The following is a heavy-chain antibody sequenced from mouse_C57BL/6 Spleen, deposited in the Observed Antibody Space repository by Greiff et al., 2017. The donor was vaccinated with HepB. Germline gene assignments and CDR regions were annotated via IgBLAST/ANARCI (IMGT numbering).Heavy chain of an antibody. CDR3: ARNHDYDWYFDV. V-gene: IGHV1-61*01. D-gene: IGHD2-4*01. J-gene: IGHJ1*03. Sequence: QVQLQQPGAELVRPGSSVKLSCKASGYTFTSYWMDWVKQRPGQGLEWIGNIYPSDSETHYNQKFKDKATLTVDKSSSTAYMQLSSLTSEDSAVYYCARNHDYDWYFDVWGTGTTVTVSS. CDR2: IYPSDSET. CDR1: GYTFTSYW.